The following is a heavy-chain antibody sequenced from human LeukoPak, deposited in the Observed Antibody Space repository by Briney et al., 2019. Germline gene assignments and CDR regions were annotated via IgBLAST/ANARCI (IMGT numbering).Heavy chain of an antibody. CDR1: GYTFTSYA. CDR2: INTNTGNP. J-gene: IGHJ5*02. V-gene: IGHV7-4-1*02. CDR3: ARDQTAYYDFWSGYTCRFDP. D-gene: IGHD3-3*01. Sequence: ASVKVSCKASGYTFTSYAMNWVRQATGQGLEWMGWINTNTGNPTYAQGFTGRFVFSLDTSVSTAYLQISSLKAEDTAVYYCARDQTAYYDFWSGYTCRFDPWGQGTLVTVSS.